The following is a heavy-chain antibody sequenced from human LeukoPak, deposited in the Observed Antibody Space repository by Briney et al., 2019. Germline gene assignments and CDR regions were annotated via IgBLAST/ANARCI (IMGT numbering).Heavy chain of an antibody. D-gene: IGHD3-22*01. CDR3: ARGDSSGYYYAFDI. Sequence: GGSLRLSCAASGFTFSSYSMNWVRQAPGKGLEWVSAISSSGSYTYYADSVKGRFTISRDNAKNSLYLQMNSLRAGDTAVYYCARGDSSGYYYAFDIWGQGTMVTVSS. V-gene: IGHV3-21*01. J-gene: IGHJ3*02. CDR1: GFTFSSYS. CDR2: ISSSGSYT.